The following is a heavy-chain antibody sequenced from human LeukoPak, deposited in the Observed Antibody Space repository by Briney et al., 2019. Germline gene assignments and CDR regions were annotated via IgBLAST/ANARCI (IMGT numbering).Heavy chain of an antibody. J-gene: IGHJ4*02. CDR3: AKFGLPFDY. V-gene: IGHV3-30*18. CDR1: GFTFSSYG. CDR2: ISYDGSNK. Sequence: GGSLRLSCAASGFTFSSYGMHWVRQAPGKGLEWVAVISYDGSNKYYADCVKGRFTISRDNSKNTLYLQMNSLRAEDTAVYYCAKFGLPFDYWGQGTLVTVSS. D-gene: IGHD3-16*01.